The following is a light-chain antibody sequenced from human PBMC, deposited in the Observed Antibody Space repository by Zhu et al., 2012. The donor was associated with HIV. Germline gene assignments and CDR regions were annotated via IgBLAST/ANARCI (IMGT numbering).Light chain of an antibody. J-gene: IGKJ1*01. V-gene: IGKV1-5*03. CDR3: QQYESDAKT. CDR1: QSISTW. Sequence: DIQMTQSPSTLSASVGDRVTITCRASQSISTWLAWYQQKPGKAPKLLIYKASSLESGVPSRFSGRGSGTEFTLTINSLQPDDLATYYCQQYESDAKTFGQGTKVETK. CDR2: KAS.